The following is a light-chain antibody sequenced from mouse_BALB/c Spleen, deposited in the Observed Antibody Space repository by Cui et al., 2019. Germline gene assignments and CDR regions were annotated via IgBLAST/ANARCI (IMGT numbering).Light chain of an antibody. Sequence: DIQMTQTTSSLSASLGDRATISCSASQAISNSLNWYQQKPDGTVKLLIYYTSSLHSGVPSRFSGSVSRTDYSLTISNLEPEDIATYYCQQYSKLPYTFGGGTKLEIK. CDR3: QQYSKLPYT. CDR1: QAISNS. V-gene: IGKV10-94*01. J-gene: IGKJ2*01. CDR2: YTS.